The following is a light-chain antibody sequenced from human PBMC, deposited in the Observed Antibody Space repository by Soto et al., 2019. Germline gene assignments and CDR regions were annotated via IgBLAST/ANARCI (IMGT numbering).Light chain of an antibody. Sequence: QSVLTQPASVSGTPGQSITISCTGTSSDVGGYNYVSWYQQYPGKAPKLIIYDVSNRPSGVSCRFSGSKSCNTASLTISELQAEDEADYYCNSYAGTSYVFGTGTKLTVL. CDR3: NSYAGTSYV. CDR2: DVS. J-gene: IGLJ1*01. CDR1: SSDVGGYNY. V-gene: IGLV2-14*01.